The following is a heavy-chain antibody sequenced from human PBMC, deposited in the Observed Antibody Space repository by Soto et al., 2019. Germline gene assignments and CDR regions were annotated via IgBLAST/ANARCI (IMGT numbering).Heavy chain of an antibody. V-gene: IGHV1-69*01. CDR2: SIPIPGTA. J-gene: IGHJ6*02. D-gene: IGHD2-2*01. Sequence: QVQLVQSGAEVKKPGSSVKVSCKASGGTFSSYAISWVRQAPGQGLEWMGGSIPIPGTANYAQKFQGRVTSTADESTSTADVELSSMRSEDTAVYYCARSQGSTTSLEIYYYYCYGMDVWGQGTTVTVSS. CDR3: ARSQGSTTSLEIYYYYCYGMDV. CDR1: GGTFSSYA.